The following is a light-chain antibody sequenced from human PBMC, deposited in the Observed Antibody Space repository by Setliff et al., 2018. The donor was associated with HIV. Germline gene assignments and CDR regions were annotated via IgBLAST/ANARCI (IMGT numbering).Light chain of an antibody. CDR3: FLSYNNNWV. J-gene: IGLJ3*02. CDR1: TGPVTSGHY. CDR2: DTS. V-gene: IGLV7-46*01. Sequence: QAVVTQESSLTVSPGGTLTLTCGSTTGPVTSGHYPHWFQQKPGQAPRTLICDTSNRLSWTPARFSGSLLGGKAALTLSGAQPEDEAAYYCFLSYNNNWVFGGGTKGTV.